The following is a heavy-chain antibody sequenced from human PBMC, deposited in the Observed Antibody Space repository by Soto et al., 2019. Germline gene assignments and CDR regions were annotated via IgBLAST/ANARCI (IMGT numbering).Heavy chain of an antibody. CDR3: ARSRSRRCSSTSCYGGYAFDI. CDR2: MNPNSGNT. J-gene: IGHJ3*02. Sequence: ASVKVSCKASGYTFTSYDINWVRQATGQGLEWMGWMNPNSGNTGYAQKLQGRVTMTRNTSISTAYMELSSLRSEDTAVYYCARSRSRRCSSTSCYGGYAFDIWGQGTMVTVSS. V-gene: IGHV1-8*01. CDR1: GYTFTSYD. D-gene: IGHD2-2*01.